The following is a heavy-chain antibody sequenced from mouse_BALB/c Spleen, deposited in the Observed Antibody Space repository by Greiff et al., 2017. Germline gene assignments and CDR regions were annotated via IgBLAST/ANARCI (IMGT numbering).Heavy chain of an antibody. CDR3: ACYYGNAMDY. V-gene: IGHV2-2*02. D-gene: IGHD2-1*01. CDR1: GFSLTSYG. Sequence: VKLVESGPGLVQPSQSLSITCTVSGFSLTSYGVHWVRQSPGKGLEWLGVIWSGGSTDYNAAFISRLSISKDNSKSQVFFKMNSLQANDTAIYYCACYYGNAMDYWGQGTSVTVSS. J-gene: IGHJ4*01. CDR2: IWSGGST.